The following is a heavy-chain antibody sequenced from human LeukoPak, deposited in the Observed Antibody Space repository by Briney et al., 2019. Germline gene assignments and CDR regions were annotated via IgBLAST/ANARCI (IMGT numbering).Heavy chain of an antibody. J-gene: IGHJ4*02. CDR1: GFNFNRHG. Sequence: PGGSLRLSCAASGFNFNRHGMNWVRQAPGKGLEWVAFIRYDGSNEYYADSVKGRFTISRDSSKNTLFLQMNSLRAEDTAVYYCAKESQLSYVGTFYIDYWGQGTLVTVSS. CDR3: AKESQLSYVGTFYIDY. D-gene: IGHD3-16*02. V-gene: IGHV3-30*02. CDR2: IRYDGSNE.